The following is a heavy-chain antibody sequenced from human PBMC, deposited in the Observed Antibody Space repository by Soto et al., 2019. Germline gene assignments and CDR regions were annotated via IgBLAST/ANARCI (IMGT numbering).Heavy chain of an antibody. V-gene: IGHV4-31*03. CDR2: IYYSGST. CDR1: GGSISSGGYY. J-gene: IGHJ5*02. CDR3: ARDRVVDFWSGYEKQMGSAWFDP. D-gene: IGHD3-3*01. Sequence: SETLSLTCTVSGGSISSGGYYWSWIRQHPGKGLEWIGYIYYSGSTYYNPSLKSRVTISVDTSKNQFSLKLSSVTAADTAVYYCARDRVVDFWSGYEKQMGSAWFDPWGQGTLVTVSS.